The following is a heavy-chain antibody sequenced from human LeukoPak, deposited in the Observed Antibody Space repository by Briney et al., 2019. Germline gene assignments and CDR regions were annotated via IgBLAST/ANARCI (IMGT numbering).Heavy chain of an antibody. CDR3: ARGDYYDSSGYFDY. CDR1: GGSISSYY. CDR2: IYYSGST. Sequence: PSETLSLTCTVSGGSISSYYWSWIRQPPGKGLEWIGYIYYSGSTNYNPSLKSRVTISVDTSKNQFSLKLSSVTAADTAVYYCARGDYYDSSGYFDYWDQGTQVTVSS. D-gene: IGHD3-22*01. V-gene: IGHV4-59*08. J-gene: IGHJ4*02.